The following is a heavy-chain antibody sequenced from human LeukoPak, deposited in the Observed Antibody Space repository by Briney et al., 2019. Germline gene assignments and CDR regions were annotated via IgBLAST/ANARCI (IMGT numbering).Heavy chain of an antibody. CDR2: ISAYNGNT. CDR1: GYSFPNSA. J-gene: IGHJ4*02. D-gene: IGHD3-10*01. CDR3: ARAEYYGSSKMDY. V-gene: IGHV1-18*01. Sequence: ASVKVSCKASGYSFPNSAITWVRQAPGQGLEWVGWISAYNGNTNYAQRLQGRLTMTTDTSTSTAYMELRSLRSDDTAVYYCARAEYYGSSKMDYWGQGTLVTVSS.